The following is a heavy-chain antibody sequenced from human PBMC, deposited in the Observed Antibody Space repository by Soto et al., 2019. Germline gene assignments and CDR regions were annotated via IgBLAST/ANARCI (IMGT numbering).Heavy chain of an antibody. V-gene: IGHV1-46*03. D-gene: IGHD3-3*01. CDR1: GYTFTSYY. CDR2: INPSGGST. CDR3: ARDLGDFWSEVAFDI. Sequence: ASVKVSCKASGYTFTSYYMHWVRQAPEQGLEWMGIINPSGGSTSYAQKFQGRVTMTRDTSTSTVYMELSSLRSEDTAVYYCARDLGDFWSEVAFDIWGQGTMVTVSS. J-gene: IGHJ3*02.